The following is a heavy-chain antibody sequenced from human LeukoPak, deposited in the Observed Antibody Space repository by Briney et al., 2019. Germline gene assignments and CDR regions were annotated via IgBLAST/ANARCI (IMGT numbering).Heavy chain of an antibody. CDR3: ATTLEEGVLPTFKGYYFDY. D-gene: IGHD2/OR15-2a*01. CDR1: GFTFNTYC. J-gene: IGHJ4*02. V-gene: IGHV3-23*01. Sequence: GGSLRLSCAASGFTFNTYCMSWVRQAPGKGLEWVSNISGSGGSTYYADSVKGRFTISRDNSKNTLYLQMNSLRAEDTAVYYCATTLEEGVLPTFKGYYFDYWGQGTLVTVSS. CDR2: ISGSGGST.